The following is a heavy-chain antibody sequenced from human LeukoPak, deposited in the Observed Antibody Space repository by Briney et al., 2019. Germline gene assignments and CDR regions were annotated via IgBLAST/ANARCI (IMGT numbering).Heavy chain of an antibody. CDR1: GYTFTSYG. D-gene: IGHD3-22*01. J-gene: IGHJ4*02. Sequence: ASVKVSCKASGYTFTSYGISWVRQAPGQGLEWMGWISAYNGNTNYAQKLQGRVTMTTDTSTSTAYMELRSLRSEDTAVYYCARPDQSDDSSGSLSYWGQGTLVTVSS. CDR2: ISAYNGNT. V-gene: IGHV1-18*01. CDR3: ARPDQSDDSSGSLSY.